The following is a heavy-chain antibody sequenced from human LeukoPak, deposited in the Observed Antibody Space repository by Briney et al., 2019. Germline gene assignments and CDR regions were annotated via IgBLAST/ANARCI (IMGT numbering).Heavy chain of an antibody. CDR3: ARERTANYNWFDP. CDR2: IYYSGST. CDR1: GGSISSYY. V-gene: IGHV4-59*01. Sequence: SETLSLTCTVSGGSISSYYWSWIRQPPGKGQEWIGYIYYSGSTNYNPSLKSRVTISVDTSKNQFSLKLSSVTAADTAVYYCARERTANYNWFDPWGQGTLVTVSS. J-gene: IGHJ5*02. D-gene: IGHD1-1*01.